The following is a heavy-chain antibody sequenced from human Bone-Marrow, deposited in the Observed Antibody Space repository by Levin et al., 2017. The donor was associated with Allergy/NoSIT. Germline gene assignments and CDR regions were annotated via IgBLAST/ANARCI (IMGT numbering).Heavy chain of an antibody. CDR1: GFTFSSYW. Sequence: LSLTCAASGFTFSSYWMSWVRQAPGKGLEWVANIKQDGSEKYYVDSVKGRFTISRDNAKNSLYLQMNSLRAEDTAVYYCARAQVVPAAIWGTYYYYGMDVWGQGTTVTVSS. V-gene: IGHV3-7*01. CDR2: IKQDGSEK. CDR3: ARAQVVPAAIWGTYYYYGMDV. D-gene: IGHD2-2*01. J-gene: IGHJ6*02.